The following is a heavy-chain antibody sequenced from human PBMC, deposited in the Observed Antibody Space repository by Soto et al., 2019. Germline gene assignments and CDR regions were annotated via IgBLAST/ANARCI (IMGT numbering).Heavy chain of an antibody. CDR3: ARETRRYYDFWSGYYDYFDY. D-gene: IGHD3-3*01. CDR1: GYTFTSYG. Sequence: QVQLVQSGAEVKKPGASVKVSCKASGYTFTSYGISWVRQAPGQGLEWIGWISAYNGNTNYAQKLQGRVTMTTDTSTSTAYMELRSLGSDDTAVYYCARETRRYYDFWSGYYDYFDYWGQGTLVTVSS. J-gene: IGHJ4*02. V-gene: IGHV1-18*01. CDR2: ISAYNGNT.